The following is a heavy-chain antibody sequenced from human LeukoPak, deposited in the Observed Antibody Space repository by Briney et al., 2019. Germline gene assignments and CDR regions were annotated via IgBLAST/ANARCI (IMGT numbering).Heavy chain of an antibody. Sequence: PSETLSLTCAVSGGSIMTTNWWSWVRQPPGEGLEWIGEVDLKGATNYNPSLESRVSMSIDTSNNQMSLKLTSVTAADTAFYYCTRESGAFSPFGFWGQGTLVTVSS. CDR2: VDLKGAT. V-gene: IGHV4-4*02. D-gene: IGHD1-26*01. CDR1: GGSIMTTNW. J-gene: IGHJ4*02. CDR3: TRESGAFSPFGF.